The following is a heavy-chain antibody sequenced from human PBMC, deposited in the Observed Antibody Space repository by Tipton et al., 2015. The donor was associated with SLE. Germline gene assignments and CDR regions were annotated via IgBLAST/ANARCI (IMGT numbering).Heavy chain of an antibody. J-gene: IGHJ4*02. CDR2: INPNSGGT. D-gene: IGHD4-17*01. Sequence: QLVQSGAEVKKPGASVKVSCKASGYTFTSYAMHWVRQAPGQRLEWMGWINPNSGGTNYAQKFQGWVTMTRDTSISTAYMELSRLRSDDTAVYYCARELSVWGYGDFPFDYWGQGTLVTVSS. CDR3: ARELSVWGYGDFPFDY. CDR1: GYTFTSYA. V-gene: IGHV1-2*04.